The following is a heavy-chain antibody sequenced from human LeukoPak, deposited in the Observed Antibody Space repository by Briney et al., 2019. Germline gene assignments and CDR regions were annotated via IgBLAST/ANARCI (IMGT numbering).Heavy chain of an antibody. V-gene: IGHV6-1*01. J-gene: IGHJ4*02. CDR2: TYYRSKWSF. CDR3: ARGKYTSFDN. Sequence: SQTLSLTCAISGDSIFTNNVAWNSIRQSPSRGLEWLRRTYYRSKWSFDYAVSVKSRITTNADTSKNQFSLQLSSVTPEDTAVYYCARGKYTSFDNWGQGTLVTVSS. D-gene: IGHD6-6*01. CDR1: GDSIFTNNVA.